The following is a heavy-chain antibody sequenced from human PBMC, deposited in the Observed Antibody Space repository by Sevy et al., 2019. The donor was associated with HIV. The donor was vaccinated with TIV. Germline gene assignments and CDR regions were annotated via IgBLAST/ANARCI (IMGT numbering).Heavy chain of an antibody. CDR3: ARGDITMVRGVIFGVYFDY. V-gene: IGHV4-4*07. Sequence: SETLSLTCTVSGGSISSYYWSWIRQPPGKGLEWIGRIYTSGSTNYNPSLKSRVTMSVDTSKNQFSRKLSSVTAADTAVYYCARGDITMVRGVIFGVYFDYWGQGTLVTVSS. CDR1: GGSISSYY. D-gene: IGHD3-10*01. J-gene: IGHJ4*02. CDR2: IYTSGST.